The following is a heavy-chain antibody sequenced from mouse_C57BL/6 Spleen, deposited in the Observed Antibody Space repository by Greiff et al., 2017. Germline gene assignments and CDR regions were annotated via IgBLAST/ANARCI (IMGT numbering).Heavy chain of an antibody. V-gene: IGHV14-3*01. Sequence: EVQLQQSVAELVRPGASVKLSCTASGFNIKNTYLHWVKQRPEQGLEWIGRIDPANGNTKYAPKFQGKATITAYPSSTTAYLQLSSLTSEDTAIYYCARGDDYDGGVFDYWGQGTTLTVSS. J-gene: IGHJ2*01. CDR3: ARGDDYDGGVFDY. D-gene: IGHD2-4*01. CDR2: IDPANGNT. CDR1: GFNIKNTY.